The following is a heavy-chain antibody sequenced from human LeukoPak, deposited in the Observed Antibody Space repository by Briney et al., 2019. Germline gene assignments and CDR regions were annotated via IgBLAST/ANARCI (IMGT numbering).Heavy chain of an antibody. CDR3: AKQDAGATTNLYFQY. D-gene: IGHD1-26*01. CDR1: GFTFSNYG. Sequence: GGSLRLSCPASGFTFSNYGMHWVRQAPGKGLEWVAFIRYDGSNEYYADSVKGRFTISRDNSKNTLYLQMNSLRAEDTAVYYCAKQDAGATTNLYFQYWGQGTLVTVSS. V-gene: IGHV3-30*02. J-gene: IGHJ1*01. CDR2: IRYDGSNE.